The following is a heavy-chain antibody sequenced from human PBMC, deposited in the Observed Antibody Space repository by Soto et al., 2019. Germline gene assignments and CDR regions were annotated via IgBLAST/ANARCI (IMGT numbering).Heavy chain of an antibody. V-gene: IGHV3-21*06. CDR2: ISRSSSYI. Sequence: EVQLVESGGGLVKPGGSLRLSCAASGFTFSDYSMNWVRQAPGKGLEWVASISRSSSYIYYADSVKGRFTISRDNAENSRSLQMNSRRAEDTAVYYCARVAPPYDFWSGYIGNWFDPWGQGPLVTVSS. J-gene: IGHJ5*02. CDR1: GFTFSDYS. CDR3: ARVAPPYDFWSGYIGNWFDP. D-gene: IGHD3-3*01.